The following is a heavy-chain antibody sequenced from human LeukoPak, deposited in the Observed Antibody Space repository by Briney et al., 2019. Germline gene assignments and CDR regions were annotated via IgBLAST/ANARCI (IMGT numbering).Heavy chain of an antibody. D-gene: IGHD6-6*01. CDR2: IYNSEST. CDR3: ARVKGSNWFDP. J-gene: IGHJ5*02. V-gene: IGHV4-59*01. Sequence: SETLSFTCTVSGVPISIYYWSWIRQPPGKGLEWIGYIYNSESTYYNPSLKSRVTISLDTSKDQFSLRLNSVTAADTAVYYCARVKGSNWFDPWGQGTLVTVSS. CDR1: GVPISIYY.